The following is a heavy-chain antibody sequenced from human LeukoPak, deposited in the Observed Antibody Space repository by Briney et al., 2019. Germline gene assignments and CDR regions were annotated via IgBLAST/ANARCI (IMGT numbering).Heavy chain of an antibody. CDR1: GGTFSSYA. Sequence: ASVKVSCKASGGTFSSYAISWVRQAPGQGLEWMGGIIPIFGTANYAQKFQGRVTITTDESTSTAYMELSSLRSEDTAVYYCARNSGSYYRAYGWFDPWGQGTLVTVSS. CDR2: IIPIFGTA. J-gene: IGHJ5*02. CDR3: ARNSGSYYRAYGWFDP. D-gene: IGHD1-26*01. V-gene: IGHV1-69*05.